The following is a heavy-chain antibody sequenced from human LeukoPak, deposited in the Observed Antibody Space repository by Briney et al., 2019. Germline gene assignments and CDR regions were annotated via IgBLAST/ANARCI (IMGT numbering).Heavy chain of an antibody. CDR1: GGSISSYY. CDR2: IYYSVST. D-gene: IGHD3-10*01. V-gene: IGHV4-59*01. CDR3: ARRVYGSGSSNWFDP. J-gene: IGHJ5*02. Sequence: SETLSLTCTVSGGSISSYYWSWIRQPPGKGLEWIGYIYYSVSTNYNPSLKSRVTISVDTSKNQFSLKLSSVTAADTAVYYCARRVYGSGSSNWFDPWGQGTLVTVSS.